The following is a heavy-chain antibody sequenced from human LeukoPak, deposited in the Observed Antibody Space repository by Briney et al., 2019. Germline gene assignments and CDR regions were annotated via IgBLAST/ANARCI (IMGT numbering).Heavy chain of an antibody. D-gene: IGHD6-13*01. CDR2: ISSSGSTI. CDR1: GFTFSSYE. CDR3: ASLAAAVSY. Sequence: GGSLRLSCAASGFTFSSYETNWIRQAPGKGLEWVSYISSSGSTIYYADSVKGRFTISRDNAKNSLYLQMNSLRAEDTAVYYCASLAAAVSYWGQGTLVTVSS. J-gene: IGHJ4*02. V-gene: IGHV3-48*03.